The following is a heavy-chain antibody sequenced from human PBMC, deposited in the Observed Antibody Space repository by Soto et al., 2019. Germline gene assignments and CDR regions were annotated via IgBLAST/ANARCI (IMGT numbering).Heavy chain of an antibody. CDR3: AAGYTTGPDAFDI. Sequence: GESLKISCKGSGYNFANYWIGWVRQMPGKGLEWMGMIFPGDSDTKNSPSLQGQITMSVDKSDSSAYLQWRSLKASDTAMYYWAAGYTTGPDAFDIWGQGTMVTVSS. V-gene: IGHV5-51*01. CDR1: GYNFANYW. J-gene: IGHJ3*02. D-gene: IGHD6-13*01. CDR2: IFPGDSDT.